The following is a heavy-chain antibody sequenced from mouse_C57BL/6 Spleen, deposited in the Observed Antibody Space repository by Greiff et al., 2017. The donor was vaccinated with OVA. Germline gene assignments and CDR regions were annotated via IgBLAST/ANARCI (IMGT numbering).Heavy chain of an antibody. Sequence: VQLQQSVAELVRPGASVKLSCTASGFNFKNTYMHWVKQRPEQGLEWIGRIDPANGNTKYAPKFQGKATITADTSSNTAYLQLSSLTSEDTAIYYCARWGVVAGWYFDVWGTGTTVTVSS. CDR1: GFNFKNTY. J-gene: IGHJ1*03. D-gene: IGHD1-1*01. CDR3: ARWGVVAGWYFDV. CDR2: IDPANGNT. V-gene: IGHV14-3*01.